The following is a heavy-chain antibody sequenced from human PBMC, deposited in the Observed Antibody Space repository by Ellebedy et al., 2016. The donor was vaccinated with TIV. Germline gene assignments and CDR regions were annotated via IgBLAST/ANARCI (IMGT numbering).Heavy chain of an antibody. J-gene: IGHJ4*02. D-gene: IGHD3-10*01. CDR2: IKKDGSEE. CDR3: VRDYPWFGESTGLH. Sequence: PGGSLRLSCATSGFTFSNYFMSWVRQAPGKGPEWVAHIKKDGSEEKYVDSVKGRFTISRDNAKNSLYLQMNSLRDEDTAVYYCVRDYPWFGESTGLHWGQGTVVTVSS. CDR1: GFTFSNYF. V-gene: IGHV3-7*03.